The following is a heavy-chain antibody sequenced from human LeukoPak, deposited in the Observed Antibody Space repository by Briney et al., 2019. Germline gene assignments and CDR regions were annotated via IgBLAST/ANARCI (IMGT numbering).Heavy chain of an antibody. Sequence: SETLSLTCNAHGGSFSDYYWTWIRQSPGKGLEWIGEINHRGRINHNPSLKNRVTFSVDMSKKQFSLNLTYVTAADTAVYYCARARQHYSDRGGASDIWGQGTVVTVSS. D-gene: IGHD3-22*01. CDR3: ARARQHYSDRGGASDI. CDR1: GGSFSDYY. CDR2: INHRGRI. J-gene: IGHJ3*02. V-gene: IGHV4-34*01.